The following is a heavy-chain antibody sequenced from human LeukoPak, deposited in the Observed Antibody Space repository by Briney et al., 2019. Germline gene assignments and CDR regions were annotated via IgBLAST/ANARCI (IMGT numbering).Heavy chain of an antibody. Sequence: SETLSLTCTVSGGSISSDDYYWSWIRQPPGKGLEWIGYIYYSGSTYYNPSLKSRVTISVDTSKNQFSLKLNSVTAADTAVYYCARHSQWELERNWFDPWGQGTLVTVSS. D-gene: IGHD1-26*01. CDR3: ARHSQWELERNWFDP. CDR1: GGSISSDDYY. J-gene: IGHJ5*02. CDR2: IYYSGST. V-gene: IGHV4-30-4*01.